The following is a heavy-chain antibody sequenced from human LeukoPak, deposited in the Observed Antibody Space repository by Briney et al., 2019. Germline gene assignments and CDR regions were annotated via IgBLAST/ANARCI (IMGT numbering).Heavy chain of an antibody. Sequence: ASVKVSCKASGYIFTGYYMHWVRQAPGQGLEWMGWINPNSGGTNYAQKFQGRVTVTRDTSISTAYMELSRLRSDDTAVYYCARDATSTSSGWYGNDYWGQGTLVTVSS. CDR1: GYIFTGYY. CDR2: INPNSGGT. J-gene: IGHJ4*02. CDR3: ARDATSTSSGWYGNDY. D-gene: IGHD6-19*01. V-gene: IGHV1-2*02.